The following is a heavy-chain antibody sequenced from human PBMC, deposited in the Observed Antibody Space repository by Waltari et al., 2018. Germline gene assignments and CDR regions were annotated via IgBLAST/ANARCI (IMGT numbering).Heavy chain of an antibody. J-gene: IGHJ4*02. CDR1: GGTFSSYA. D-gene: IGHD2-15*01. CDR3: ARGYCSGGSCYSQGY. V-gene: IGHV1-69*15. Sequence: QVQLVQSGAEVKKPGSSVTVSCKASGGTFSSYAISWARQDPGQGLEWMGRIIPIFGTANDAQKFQGRVTITADESTSTAYMELSSLRSEDTAVYYWARGYCSGGSCYSQGYWGQGTLVTISS. CDR2: IIPIFGTA.